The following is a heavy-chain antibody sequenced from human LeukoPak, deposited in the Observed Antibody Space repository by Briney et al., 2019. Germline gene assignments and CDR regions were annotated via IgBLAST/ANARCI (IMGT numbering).Heavy chain of an antibody. D-gene: IGHD1-1*01. Sequence: PGGSLRLSCTASGFTFSSIALTWGRQAPGKGLEWVSTIRSNGDTAYNADSVNGRFTISRDNSKNTLYLQMDSLRVEDTAIYYCAKGQELDDGVFDSWGQGTLVTVSS. J-gene: IGHJ4*02. CDR3: AKGQELDDGVFDS. CDR2: IRSNGDTA. CDR1: GFTFSSIA. V-gene: IGHV3-23*01.